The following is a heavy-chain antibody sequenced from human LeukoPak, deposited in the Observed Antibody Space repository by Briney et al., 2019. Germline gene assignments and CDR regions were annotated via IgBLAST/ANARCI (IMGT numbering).Heavy chain of an antibody. CDR1: GFAFSTYW. CDR3: ARDPFLFGL. J-gene: IGHJ4*02. CDR2: INQDGSVK. Sequence: QTGGSLRLSCAASGFAFSTYWMDWVRQAPGKGLEWVGNINQDGSVKHYVDSVRGRFTISRDNAMNSLYLQMNSLRAEDTAVYYCARDPFLFGLWGQGTLVTVSS. V-gene: IGHV3-7*01. D-gene: IGHD3-16*01.